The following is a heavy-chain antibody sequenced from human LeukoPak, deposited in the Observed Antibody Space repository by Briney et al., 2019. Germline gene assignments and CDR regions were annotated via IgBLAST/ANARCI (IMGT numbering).Heavy chain of an antibody. D-gene: IGHD3-22*01. J-gene: IGHJ3*02. V-gene: IGHV1-46*01. CDR3: ARGRNYYDSSGYYYEGDAFDI. Sequence: GASVKVSCKASGYTFTSYYMHWVRQAPGQGLEWMGIINPSGGSTSYAQKFQGRVTMTRDTSTSTVYMELSSLRSEDTAVYYCARGRNYYDSSGYYYEGDAFDIWGQGTMVTVSS. CDR1: GYTFTSYY. CDR2: INPSGGST.